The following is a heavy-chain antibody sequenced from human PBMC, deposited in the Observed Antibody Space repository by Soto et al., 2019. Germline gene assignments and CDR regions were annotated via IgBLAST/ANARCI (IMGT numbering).Heavy chain of an antibody. Sequence: GGSLRLSCTASGFTFSSYAMSWIRQAPGKGLEWVSAISGSGGSTYYADSVKGRFTISRDNSKNTLYLQMNSLRAEDTAVYYCANLPWAQQLVRGYWGQGTLVTVSS. J-gene: IGHJ4*02. D-gene: IGHD6-13*01. CDR1: GFTFSSYA. V-gene: IGHV3-23*01. CDR2: ISGSGGST. CDR3: ANLPWAQQLVRGY.